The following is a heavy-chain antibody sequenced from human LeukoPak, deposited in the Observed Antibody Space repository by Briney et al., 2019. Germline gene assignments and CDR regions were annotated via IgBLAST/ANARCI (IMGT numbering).Heavy chain of an antibody. CDR1: GFTFSSYW. J-gene: IGHJ4*02. CDR2: IKQDGSEK. D-gene: IGHD5-18*01. CDR3: ARDLGYSYAPYYFDY. V-gene: IGHV3-7*01. Sequence: PGGSLRLSCAASGFTFSSYWMSWVRQAPGKGLEWVANIKQDGSEKYYVDSVKGRFTISRDNAKNSLYLQMNSLRAEDTAVYYCARDLGYSYAPYYFDYWGQGTLVTVSS.